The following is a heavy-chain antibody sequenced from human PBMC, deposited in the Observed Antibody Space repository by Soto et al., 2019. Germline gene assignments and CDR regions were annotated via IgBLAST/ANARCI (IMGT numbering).Heavy chain of an antibody. Sequence: QVQLQESGPGLVKPSDTLSLTCAVSGYSISSSNWWGWIRQPPGKGLEWIGYIYYSGTTYYNPSLKSRVTMSVDTSTNQFSLKLTSVTAVDTAAYYWARREIQGPIDYWGQGTLVTVSS. CDR3: ARREIQGPIDY. V-gene: IGHV4-28*01. J-gene: IGHJ4*02. CDR1: GYSISSSNW. CDR2: IYYSGTT. D-gene: IGHD1-26*01.